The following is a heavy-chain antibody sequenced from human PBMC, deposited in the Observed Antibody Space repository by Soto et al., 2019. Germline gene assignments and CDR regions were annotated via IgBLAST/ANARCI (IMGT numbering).Heavy chain of an antibody. CDR3: ARAGYVGYCSSTSCPGGGMDV. CDR2: IYYSGST. Sequence: SETLSLTCTVSGGSISSGDYYWSWIRQPPGKGLEWIGYIYYSGSTYYNPSLKSRVTISVDTSKNQFSLKLSSVTAADTAVYYCARAGYVGYCSSTSCPGGGMDVWGQGTTVTVSS. J-gene: IGHJ6*02. CDR1: GGSISSGDYY. V-gene: IGHV4-30-4*01. D-gene: IGHD2-2*01.